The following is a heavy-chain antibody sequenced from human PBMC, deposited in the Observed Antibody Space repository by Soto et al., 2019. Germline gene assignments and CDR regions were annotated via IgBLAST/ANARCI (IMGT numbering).Heavy chain of an antibody. CDR2: ISANNGHT. CDR3: ARRDTHYDTLTGSPLDV. V-gene: IGHV1-18*01. Sequence: GASVKVSCKASGYTFANYGFSWVRQAPGQGLEWMGWISANNGHTKYAQKFQGRVTMTTDTSTGTSYMEMRSLRSDDTAVYYCARRDTHYDTLTGSPLDVWGQGTTVTV. CDR1: GYTFANYG. J-gene: IGHJ6*02. D-gene: IGHD3-9*01.